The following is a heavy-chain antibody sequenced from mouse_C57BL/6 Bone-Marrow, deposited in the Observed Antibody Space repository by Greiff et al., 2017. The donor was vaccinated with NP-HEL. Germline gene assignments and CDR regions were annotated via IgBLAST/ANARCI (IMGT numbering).Heavy chain of an antibody. V-gene: IGHV7-3*01. D-gene: IGHD1-1*01. CDR3: VSSHYYGSTYYAMDY. CDR2: IRNKANGYTT. Sequence: DVMLVESGGGLVQPGGSLSLSCAASGFTFTDYYMSWVRQPPGQALEWLGFIRNKANGYTTEYSASVKGRFTISRDNSQSILYLQMNALRAEDSATYYCVSSHYYGSTYYAMDYWGQGTSVTVSA. J-gene: IGHJ4*01. CDR1: GFTFTDYY.